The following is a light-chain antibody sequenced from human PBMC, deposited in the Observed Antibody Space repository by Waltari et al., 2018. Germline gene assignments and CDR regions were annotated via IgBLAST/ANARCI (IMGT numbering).Light chain of an antibody. Sequence: DIQMTQSPSTLSASVEDSVTITCRASQSVSNWLAWYQQKPGKAPRLLIFKASTLGSWVPPRFSGSGSGTEFTLTISSLQPDDFATYYCQQYKTYWGTFGQGTKLEIK. CDR3: QQYKTYWGT. V-gene: IGKV1-5*03. CDR2: KAS. J-gene: IGKJ2*02. CDR1: QSVSNW.